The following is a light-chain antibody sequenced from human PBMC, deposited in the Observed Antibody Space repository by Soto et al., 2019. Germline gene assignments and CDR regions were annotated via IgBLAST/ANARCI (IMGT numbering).Light chain of an antibody. CDR1: QSVSSSY. CDR3: QQYGSSPSGT. V-gene: IGKV3-20*01. J-gene: IGKJ4*01. Sequence: EIVLTQSPGTLSLSPGERATLSCRASQSVSSSYLAWYQQKPGQAPRLLIYGASSRATGILDRFSGSGSGTDFTLTISRLEPEDFAVYYCQQYGSSPSGTFGGGTKVEIK. CDR2: GAS.